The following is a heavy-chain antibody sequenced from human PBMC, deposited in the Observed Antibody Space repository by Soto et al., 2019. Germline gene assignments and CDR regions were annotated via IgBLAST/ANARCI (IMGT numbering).Heavy chain of an antibody. V-gene: IGHV2-26*01. CDR2: IFSNDEK. Sequence: SGPTLVNPTEPLTQTCTVSGFSLSNARMDVSWIRQPPGKALEWLAHIFSNDEKSYSTSLKSRLTISKDTSKSQVVLTMTNMDPVDTATYYCARIHPGGAYFDYWGQGTLVTVSS. J-gene: IGHJ4*02. D-gene: IGHD2-15*01. CDR3: ARIHPGGAYFDY. CDR1: GFSLSNARMD.